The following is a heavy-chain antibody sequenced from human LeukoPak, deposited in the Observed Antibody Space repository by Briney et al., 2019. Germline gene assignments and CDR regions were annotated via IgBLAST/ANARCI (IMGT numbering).Heavy chain of an antibody. CDR3: ARDQTIFGEFRFDP. V-gene: IGHV4-61*08. CDR2: IYYSGST. Sequence: SETLSLTCTVSGGSINRGDYYWSWIRQPPGKGLEWIGYIYYSGSTNYNPSLKSRVTISVDTSKNQFSLKLSSVTAADTAVYYCARDQTIFGEFRFDPWGQGTLVTVSS. D-gene: IGHD3-3*01. CDR1: GGSINRGDYY. J-gene: IGHJ5*02.